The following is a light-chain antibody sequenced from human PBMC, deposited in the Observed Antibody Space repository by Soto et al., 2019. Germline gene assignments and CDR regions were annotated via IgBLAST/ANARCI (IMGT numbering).Light chain of an antibody. V-gene: IGKV3-11*01. J-gene: IGKJ4*01. CDR1: QSVSVN. CDR3: QERNRWPRGT. Sequence: EVVLTQSPATLSLSPGESATLSCRASQSVSVNFAWYQQKPGQAPRPLIYSASDRAPGIPARFSGRGSGTYFSLTISSLEPEDFAVYYGQERNRWPRGTFGGGTKVVIK. CDR2: SAS.